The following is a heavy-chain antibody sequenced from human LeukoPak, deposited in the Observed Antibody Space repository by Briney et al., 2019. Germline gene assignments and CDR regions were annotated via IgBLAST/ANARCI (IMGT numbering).Heavy chain of an antibody. CDR3: ARVGVDAFDI. J-gene: IGHJ3*02. Sequence: GGSLRLSCAASGFTFSTYDMHWVRQATGKSLEWVSAIDTAGDTYYPGSVKGRFTISRENAKNSLYLQMNSLRAGDTAVYYCARVGVDAFDIWGQGTMVTVSS. V-gene: IGHV3-13*01. D-gene: IGHD6-13*01. CDR1: GFTFSTYD. CDR2: IDTAGDT.